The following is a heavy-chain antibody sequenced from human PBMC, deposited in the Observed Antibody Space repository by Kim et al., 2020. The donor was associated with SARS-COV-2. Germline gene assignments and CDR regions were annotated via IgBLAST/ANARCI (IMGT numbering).Heavy chain of an antibody. CDR1: GDSVSRNTAT. D-gene: IGHD3-10*01. V-gene: IGHV6-1*01. J-gene: IGHJ6*02. CDR2: TYYRSKWYS. CDR3: AGSRNYSYYDMDV. Sequence: SQTLSLTCAISGDSVSRNTATWNWIRQSPSRGLEWLGRTYYRSKWYSDYAVSVKSRIIINPDTSKNQFSLQLSSVTPEDTAVYYCAGSRNYSYYDMDVWGQGTTVTVSS.